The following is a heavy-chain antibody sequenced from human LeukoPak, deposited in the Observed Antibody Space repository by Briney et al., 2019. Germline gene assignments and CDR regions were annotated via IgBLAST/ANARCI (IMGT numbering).Heavy chain of an antibody. Sequence: GSLQLSCAAPGFPFSSYAMSWVRQAPGKGLEWVSAISGSGGSTYYADSVKGRFTISRDNSKNTLYLQMNSLRAEDTAVYYCAKVKVPAAILGAFDIWGQGTMVSVSS. CDR3: AKVKVPAAILGAFDI. V-gene: IGHV3-23*01. D-gene: IGHD2-2*01. J-gene: IGHJ3*02. CDR2: ISGSGGST. CDR1: GFPFSSYA.